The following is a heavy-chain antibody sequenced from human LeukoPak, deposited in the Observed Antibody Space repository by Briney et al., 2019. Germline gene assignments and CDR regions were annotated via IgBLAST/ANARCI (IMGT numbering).Heavy chain of an antibody. D-gene: IGHD6-19*01. Sequence: GAPVKVSCKASGYTFTSYAISWVRQAPGQGLEWMGGIIPIFGTANYAQKFQGRVTITADESTSTAYMELSSLRSEDTAVYYCAREPSGWFPFDYWGQGTLVTVSS. CDR3: AREPSGWFPFDY. J-gene: IGHJ4*02. CDR1: GYTFTSYA. V-gene: IGHV1-69*13. CDR2: IIPIFGTA.